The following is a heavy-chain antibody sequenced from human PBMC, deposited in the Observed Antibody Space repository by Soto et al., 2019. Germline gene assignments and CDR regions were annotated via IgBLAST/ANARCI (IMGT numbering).Heavy chain of an antibody. CDR1: GYTFTGYY. CDR3: ASGYYHGSGSYYTLDV. D-gene: IGHD3-10*01. CDR2: INPNSGGT. V-gene: IGHV1-2*02. J-gene: IGHJ6*02. Sequence: GASVKVSCKASGYTFTGYYMHWVLQAPGQGLEWMGWINPNSGGTNYAQKFQGRVTMTRDTSISTAYMELSRLRSDDTAVYYCASGYYHGSGSYYTLDVWGQGTTVTVSS.